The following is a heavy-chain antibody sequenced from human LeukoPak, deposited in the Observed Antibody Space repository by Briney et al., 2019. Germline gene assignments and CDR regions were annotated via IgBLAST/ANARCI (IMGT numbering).Heavy chain of an antibody. CDR3: AKVLQGGRTTGTTKAFDI. V-gene: IGHV3-23*01. Sequence: QTGGSLRLSCAASGFTFSSYAMSWVRQAPGKGLEWVSAISGSGGSTYYADSVKGRFTISRDNSKNTLYLQMNSLRAEDTAVYYCAKVLQGGRTTGTTKAFDIWGQGTMVTVSS. J-gene: IGHJ3*02. CDR2: ISGSGGST. D-gene: IGHD1-1*01. CDR1: GFTFSSYA.